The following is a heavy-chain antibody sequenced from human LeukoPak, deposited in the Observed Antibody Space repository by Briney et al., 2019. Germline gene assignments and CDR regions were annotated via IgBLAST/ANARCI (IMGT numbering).Heavy chain of an antibody. CDR3: AREGRGYKVAKFDY. Sequence: SETLSLTCAVYGGSFSGYYWSWIRQPAGKGREWIGSIYYSGSTYYNPSLKSRGTISVDTSKNQFSLKLSSVTAADTAVYYCAREGRGYKVAKFDYWGQGTLVTVSS. J-gene: IGHJ4*02. D-gene: IGHD3-22*01. V-gene: IGHV4-34*01. CDR1: GGSFSGYY. CDR2: IYYSGST.